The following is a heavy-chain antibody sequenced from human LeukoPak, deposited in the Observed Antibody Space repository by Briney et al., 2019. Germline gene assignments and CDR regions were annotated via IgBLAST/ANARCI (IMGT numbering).Heavy chain of an antibody. Sequence: PGGSLRLSCSASGFTFNRFYLHWVRQAPGKGLEFVSHISSNGATTYYADSVKGRFTISRDDSKNTLYLQMSSLRAEDTAVYYCVKGDKYSSGWYALDYWGQGTLVTVSS. V-gene: IGHV3-64D*06. D-gene: IGHD6-19*01. CDR2: ISSNGATT. CDR3: VKGDKYSSGWYALDY. J-gene: IGHJ4*02. CDR1: GFTFNRFY.